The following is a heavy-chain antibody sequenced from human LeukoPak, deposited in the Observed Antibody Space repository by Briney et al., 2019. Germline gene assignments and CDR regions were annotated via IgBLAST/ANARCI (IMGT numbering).Heavy chain of an antibody. CDR3: ASGPPFLKYFEY. CDR2: ISGSGGST. D-gene: IGHD3-3*01. Sequence: GGSLTLSCAASGFIFSSYGMSWVRQAPGKGLEWVSIISGSGGSTFYADSVKGRFTISRDDSNNALYLQMHSLRAEDTALYYCASGPPFLKYFEYWGQGTLVTVSS. V-gene: IGHV3-23*01. J-gene: IGHJ4*02. CDR1: GFIFSSYG.